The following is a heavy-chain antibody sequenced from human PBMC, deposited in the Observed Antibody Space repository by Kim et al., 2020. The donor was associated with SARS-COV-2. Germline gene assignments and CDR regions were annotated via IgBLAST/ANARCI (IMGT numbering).Heavy chain of an antibody. CDR3: VKDGHSWGFLEWG. Sequence: GGSLRLSCSASGFTFSSYAMHWVRQAPGKGLEYVSAISSNGGSTYYADSVKGRFTISRDNSKNTLYLQMSSLRADDTAVYYCVKDGHSWGFLEWGRGQGTLVTVSS. D-gene: IGHD3-3*01. CDR2: ISSNGGST. V-gene: IGHV3-64D*06. CDR1: GFTFSSYA. J-gene: IGHJ4*02.